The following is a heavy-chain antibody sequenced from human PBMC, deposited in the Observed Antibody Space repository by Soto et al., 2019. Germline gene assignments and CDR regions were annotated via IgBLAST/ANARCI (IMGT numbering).Heavy chain of an antibody. Sequence: QITLKESGPTLVKPTQTLTLTCTFSGFSLTTSGVGVGWIRQPPGKALEWLALIYWDDAKRYSPSLRSRLTITKDTSKNQVVLTMTNMDPVDTATYSCAHRRRYSSSWYAGFDYWGQGTLVTVSS. D-gene: IGHD6-13*01. CDR3: AHRRRYSSSWYAGFDY. J-gene: IGHJ4*02. CDR2: IYWDDAK. CDR1: GFSLTTSGVG. V-gene: IGHV2-5*02.